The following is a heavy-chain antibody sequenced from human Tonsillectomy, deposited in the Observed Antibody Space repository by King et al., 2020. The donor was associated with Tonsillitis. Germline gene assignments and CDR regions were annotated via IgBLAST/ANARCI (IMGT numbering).Heavy chain of an antibody. CDR2: IRSKGYGGTT. Sequence: DVQLVESGGGLVQPGRSLRLSCTGSGFTFGDYAMNWFRQAPGKGLEWVGFIRSKGYGGTTEYAASVKGRFTISRDDSKSIAYLQINSLKTEDTAVYYCSRDWEILSNGSGFFDYWGQGTLVTVSS. J-gene: IGHJ4*02. V-gene: IGHV3-49*03. CDR3: SRDWEILSNGSGFFDY. CDR1: GFTFGDYA. D-gene: IGHD3-10*01.